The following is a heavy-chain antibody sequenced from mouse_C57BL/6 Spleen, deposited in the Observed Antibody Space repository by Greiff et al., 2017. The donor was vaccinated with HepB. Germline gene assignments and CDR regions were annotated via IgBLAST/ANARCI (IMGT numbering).Heavy chain of an antibody. CDR2: IDPSDSYT. J-gene: IGHJ4*01. CDR3: ARVYCFYYAMDY. CDR1: GYTFTSYW. V-gene: IGHV1-50*01. D-gene: IGHD2-1*01. Sequence: QVQLQQPGAELVKPGASVKLSCKASGYTFTSYWMQWVKQRPGQGLEWIGEIDPSDSYTNYNQKFKGKATLTVDTSSSTAYMQLRSLTSADSAVYYCARVYCFYYAMDYGCQGTSVTVFS.